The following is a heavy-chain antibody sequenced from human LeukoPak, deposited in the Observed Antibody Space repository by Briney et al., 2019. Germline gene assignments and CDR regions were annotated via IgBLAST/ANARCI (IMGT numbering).Heavy chain of an antibody. V-gene: IGHV3-23*01. CDR1: VFTPSKSA. D-gene: IGHD3-10*01. Sequence: PRGCPRLSPAPPVFTPSKSAMSSVRHAPREGRERGSTISVRGGSTYYADSVKGRFASSRDNSKNTLYLQMNSLRAEDTAIHYCAKVPYADYGSGRPPFIDVWGQGTTVAVSS. CDR2: ISVRGGST. CDR3: AKVPYADYGSGRPPFIDV. J-gene: IGHJ6*02.